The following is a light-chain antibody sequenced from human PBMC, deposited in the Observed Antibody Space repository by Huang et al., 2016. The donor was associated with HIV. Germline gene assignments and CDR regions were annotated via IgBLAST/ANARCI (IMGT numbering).Light chain of an antibody. CDR1: QSVSSD. CDR3: QQYNNWPRGT. CDR2: AAS. J-gene: IGKJ1*01. Sequence: EIVMTQSPATLSVSPGERATLSCRASQSVSSDLAWYQQNPGQAPRLLIYAASIRAAGVPARCSGSGSVTEFTLTISSLQSEDFAVYYCQQYNNWPRGTFGQGTKVEIK. V-gene: IGKV3-15*01.